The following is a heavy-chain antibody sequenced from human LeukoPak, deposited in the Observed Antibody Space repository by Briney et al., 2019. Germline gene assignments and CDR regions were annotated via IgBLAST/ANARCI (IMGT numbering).Heavy chain of an antibody. J-gene: IGHJ4*02. V-gene: IGHV6-1*01. CDR2: TYYTSKWFN. Sequence: SQTLSLTCAISGDSVSASSTAWNWIRQSPSRGLEWLGRTYYTSKWFNDYAVSVKSRININPDTSKNQFSLQLNSVPPEDTAVYYCVRGPRSAFDRWGQGTLVTVSS. CDR3: VRGPRSAFDR. CDR1: GDSVSASSTA.